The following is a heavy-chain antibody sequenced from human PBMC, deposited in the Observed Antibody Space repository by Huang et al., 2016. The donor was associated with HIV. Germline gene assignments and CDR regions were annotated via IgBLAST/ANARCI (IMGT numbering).Heavy chain of an antibody. CDR2: SYYRGST. D-gene: IGHD6-19*01. Sequence: QLQLQESGPGLVKPSETLSLTCTVSGGSIGSSSYYWGWIRPPPGKGLEWIGTSYYRGSTYYNPSLRGRVTIFVDTSKNQFSLKLRSMTAADTAVYYCARHMGIAVAGGPDYWGQGTLVTVSS. CDR1: GGSIGSSSYY. CDR3: ARHMGIAVAGGPDY. V-gene: IGHV4-39*01. J-gene: IGHJ4*02.